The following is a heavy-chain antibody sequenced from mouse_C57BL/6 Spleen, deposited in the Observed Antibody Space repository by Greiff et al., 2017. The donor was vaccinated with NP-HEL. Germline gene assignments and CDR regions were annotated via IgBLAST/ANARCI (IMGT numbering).Heavy chain of an antibody. Sequence: DVMLVESGGGLVKPGGSLKLSCAASGFTFSDYGMHWVRQAPEKGLEWVAYISSGSSTIYYADTVKGRFTISRDNAKNTLFLQMTSLRSEDTAMYYCARGGSNYDVEMDYWGQGTSVTVSS. CDR3: ARGGSNYDVEMDY. V-gene: IGHV5-17*01. J-gene: IGHJ4*01. CDR2: ISSGSSTI. CDR1: GFTFSDYG. D-gene: IGHD2-5*01.